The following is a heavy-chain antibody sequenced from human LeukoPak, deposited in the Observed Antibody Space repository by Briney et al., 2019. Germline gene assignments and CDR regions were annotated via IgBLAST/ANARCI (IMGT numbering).Heavy chain of an antibody. CDR1: GFTFSSYG. Sequence: GGSLRLSCAASGFTFSSYGMHWVRQAPGKGLEWVAFIRYDGSNKYYADSVKGRFTISRDNSKNTLYLQMNRLRAEDTAVYYCYSVKDGFWSGYRIDYWGQGTLVTVSS. V-gene: IGHV3-30*02. CDR3: YSVKDGFWSGYRIDY. D-gene: IGHD3-3*01. CDR2: IRYDGSNK. J-gene: IGHJ4*02.